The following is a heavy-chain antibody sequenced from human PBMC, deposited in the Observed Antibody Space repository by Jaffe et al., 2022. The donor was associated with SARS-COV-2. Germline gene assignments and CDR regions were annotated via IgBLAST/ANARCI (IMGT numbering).Heavy chain of an antibody. Sequence: EVQLVESGGGVVQPGGSLRLSCAASGFTFDDYAMHWVRQAPGKGLEWVSLISGDGGSTYYADSVKGRFTISRDNSKNSLYLQMNSLRTEDTALYYCAKDLGKYYDFWSGYSSIDHYYYYYGMDVWGQGTTVTVSS. D-gene: IGHD3-3*01. V-gene: IGHV3-43*02. CDR3: AKDLGKYYDFWSGYSSIDHYYYYYGMDV. CDR1: GFTFDDYA. J-gene: IGHJ6*02. CDR2: ISGDGGST.